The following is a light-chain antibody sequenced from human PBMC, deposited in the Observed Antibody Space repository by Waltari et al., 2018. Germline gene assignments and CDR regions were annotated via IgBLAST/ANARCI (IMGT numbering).Light chain of an antibody. V-gene: IGLV2-11*01. CDR2: DRT. CDR1: SRAGGPFNL. CDR3: CSYIGTHTNWV. J-gene: IGLJ3*02. Sequence: QFALTQPRPVSGSPGPSLTIPCTGISRAGGPFNLVSWYQQHPGEAPKLMIYDRTKRPSGVPDRLSGSKSGNTASLTISGLQAEDEANYYCCSYIGTHTNWVFGGGTKLTVL.